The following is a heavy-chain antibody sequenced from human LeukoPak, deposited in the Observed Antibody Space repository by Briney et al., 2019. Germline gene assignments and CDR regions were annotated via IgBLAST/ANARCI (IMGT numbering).Heavy chain of an antibody. J-gene: IGHJ4*02. CDR1: GFTFSSYS. CDR3: ARDQGGVGY. Sequence: PGGSLRLSCAASGFTFSSYSMNWVRQAPGKGLEWVSYISSFSGTINYADSVKGQFTISRDNAKNSLYLQMNSLRAEDTAVYYCARDQGGVGYWGQGTLVTVSS. V-gene: IGHV3-48*01. D-gene: IGHD3-16*01. CDR2: ISSFSGTI.